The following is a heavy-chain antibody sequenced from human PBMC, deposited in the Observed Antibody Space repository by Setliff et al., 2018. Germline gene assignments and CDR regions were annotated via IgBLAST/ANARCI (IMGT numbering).Heavy chain of an antibody. CDR2: ISSNDEK. CDR1: GFSLSNARMG. D-gene: IGHD3-22*01. J-gene: IGHJ4*02. V-gene: IGHV2-26*01. CDR3: ARAYYDSSGYYPLVY. Sequence: SGPTLVNPTETLTLTCTVSGFSLSNARMGVSWIRQPPGKALEWLAHISSNDEKSYSTSLKSRLTISKDTSKSQVVLTMTNMDPVDTATYYCARAYYDSSGYYPLVYWGQGTLVTVSS.